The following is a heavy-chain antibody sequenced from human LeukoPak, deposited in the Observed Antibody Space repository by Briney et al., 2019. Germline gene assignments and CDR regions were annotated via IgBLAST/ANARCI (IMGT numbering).Heavy chain of an antibody. J-gene: IGHJ5*02. V-gene: IGHV3-53*01. CDR2: IYSGGST. CDR3: ARDQGGSGPDWFDP. D-gene: IGHD3-10*01. Sequence: PGGTLRLSCVASGFTFTNYGMNWVRQAPGKGLEWVSVIYSGGSTYYADSVKGRFTISRDNSKNTLYLQMNSLRAEDTAVYYCARDQGGSGPDWFDPWGQGTLVTVSS. CDR1: GFTFTNYG.